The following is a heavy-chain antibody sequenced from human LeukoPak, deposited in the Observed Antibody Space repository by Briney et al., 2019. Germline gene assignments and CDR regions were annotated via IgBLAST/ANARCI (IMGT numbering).Heavy chain of an antibody. V-gene: IGHV6-1*01. Sequence: SQTLSLTCAISGDSDSSNSAAWNWIRQSPSRGLEWLGRTYYRSKWYNDYAPFVKGRISINPDSSKNQFSLQLNSVAPDDTAVYYCARTFLSRFFDPPPGNWFDPWGQGTLVTVSS. J-gene: IGHJ5*02. CDR3: ARTFLSRFFDPPPGNWFDP. CDR1: GDSDSSNSAA. CDR2: TYYRSKWYN. D-gene: IGHD3-9*01.